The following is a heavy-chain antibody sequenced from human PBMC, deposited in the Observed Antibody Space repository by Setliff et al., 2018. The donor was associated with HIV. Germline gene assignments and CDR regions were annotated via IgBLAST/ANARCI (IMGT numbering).Heavy chain of an antibody. Sequence: PSETLSLTCTVSGYSISSGYYWGWIRQPPGKGLEWIGSVYHSGTAYYNPSLVSRVTISLHTSENQFSLRLTSVTATDTAVYYCARVPYTGTSYFDYWGQGSRVTVSS. CDR2: VYHSGTA. CDR3: ARVPYTGTSYFDY. D-gene: IGHD7-27*01. J-gene: IGHJ4*02. V-gene: IGHV4-38-2*02. CDR1: GYSISSGYY.